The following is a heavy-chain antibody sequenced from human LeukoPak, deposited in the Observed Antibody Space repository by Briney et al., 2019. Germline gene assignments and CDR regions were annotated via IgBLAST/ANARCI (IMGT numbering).Heavy chain of an antibody. V-gene: IGHV3-23*01. CDR3: AKSPPGYYDSSGYQPYYFDY. Sequence: SGGSLRLSCAASGFTFSSYAMSWVRQAPGKGLEWVSDISGSGGSTYYADSVKGRFTISRDNAKNSLYLQMNSLRAEDTALYYCAKSPPGYYDSSGYQPYYFDYWGQGTLVTVSS. CDR1: GFTFSSYA. CDR2: ISGSGGST. D-gene: IGHD3-22*01. J-gene: IGHJ4*02.